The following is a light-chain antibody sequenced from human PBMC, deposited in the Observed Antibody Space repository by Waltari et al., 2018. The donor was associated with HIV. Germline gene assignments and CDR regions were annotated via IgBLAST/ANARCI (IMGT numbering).Light chain of an antibody. V-gene: IGLV2-14*01. CDR3: TSYTSGSVL. CDR1: NVDVGAFKF. Sequence: QSALTQPASVSGSPGQSITISYTGINVDVGAFKFVSWYQHHPGKAPKLIIYEVHNRPSGVSDRFSGSKSGNSASLTISGLQTADEADYYCTSYTSGSVLFGGGTNLTVL. J-gene: IGLJ2*01. CDR2: EVH.